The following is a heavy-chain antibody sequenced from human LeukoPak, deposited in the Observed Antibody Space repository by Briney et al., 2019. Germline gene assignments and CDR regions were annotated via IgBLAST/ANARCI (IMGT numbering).Heavy chain of an antibody. CDR1: GGSISSSSYY. CDR2: IYTSGCT. CDR3: ASVRAGSSSPGRYYYYMDV. J-gene: IGHJ6*03. D-gene: IGHD6-6*01. Sequence: SETLSLTCTVSGGSISSSSYYWGWIRQPAGKGLEWIGRIYTSGCTNYNPSLKSRVTMSVDTSKNQFSLKLSSVTAADTAVYYCASVRAGSSSPGRYYYYMDVWGKGTTVTVSS. V-gene: IGHV4-61*02.